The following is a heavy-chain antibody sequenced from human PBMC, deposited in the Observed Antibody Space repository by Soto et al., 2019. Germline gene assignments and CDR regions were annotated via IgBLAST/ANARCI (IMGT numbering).Heavy chain of an antibody. CDR3: ASNIVVVPAAMNGFDP. V-gene: IGHV4-30-4*01. Sequence: SETLSLTCTVSGGSISSGDYYWSWIRQPPGKGLEWIGYIYYSGSTYYNPSLKSRVTISVDTSKNQFSLKLSSVTAADTAVYYCASNIVVVPAAMNGFDPWGQGTLVTVSS. CDR1: GGSISSGDYY. D-gene: IGHD2-2*01. CDR2: IYYSGST. J-gene: IGHJ5*02.